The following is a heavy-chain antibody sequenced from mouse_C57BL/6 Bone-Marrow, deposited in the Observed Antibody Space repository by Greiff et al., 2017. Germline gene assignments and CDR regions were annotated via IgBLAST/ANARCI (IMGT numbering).Heavy chain of an antibody. Sequence: EVKLVESGGGLVKPGGSLKLSCAASGFTFSDYGMHWVRQAPEKGLEWVAYISSGSSTIYYADTVKGRFTISRDNAKNTLFLQMTSLRSEDTAMYYCARPGYGRVDFDYWGQGTTLTVSS. J-gene: IGHJ2*01. D-gene: IGHD1-1*01. V-gene: IGHV5-17*01. CDR2: ISSGSSTI. CDR1: GFTFSDYG. CDR3: ARPGYGRVDFDY.